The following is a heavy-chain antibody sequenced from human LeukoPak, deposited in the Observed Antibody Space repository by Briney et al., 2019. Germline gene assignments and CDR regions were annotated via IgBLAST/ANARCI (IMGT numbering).Heavy chain of an antibody. J-gene: IGHJ4*02. Sequence: GGSLRLSCAASGFTFSSYMMNWVRQAPGKGLEWVSYINSNSRTIYYADSVKGRFTVSRDNAKNSLYLQMNRLRDEDTAVYYCARDPTISGSYSDYWGQGTLVTVSS. CDR1: GFTFSSYM. V-gene: IGHV3-48*02. CDR2: INSNSRTI. CDR3: ARDPTISGSYSDY. D-gene: IGHD1-26*01.